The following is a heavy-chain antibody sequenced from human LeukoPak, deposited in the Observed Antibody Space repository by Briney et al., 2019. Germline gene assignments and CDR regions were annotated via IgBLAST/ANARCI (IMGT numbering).Heavy chain of an antibody. J-gene: IGHJ6*03. CDR3: ARRNKATIFGVVIQPMYYMDV. Sequence: ASVKVSCKASGYTFTSYDINWVRQATRQGLEWMGWTNPNSGNTGYAQKFQGRVTMTRNTSISTAYMELSSLRSEDTAVYYCARRNKATIFGVVIQPMYYMDVWGKGTTVTVSS. D-gene: IGHD3-3*01. V-gene: IGHV1-8*01. CDR1: GYTFTSYD. CDR2: TNPNSGNT.